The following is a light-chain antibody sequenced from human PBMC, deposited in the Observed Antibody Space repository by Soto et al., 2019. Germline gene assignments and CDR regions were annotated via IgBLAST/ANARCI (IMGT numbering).Light chain of an antibody. V-gene: IGKV1-39*01. CDR1: QSITNN. J-gene: IGKJ2*01. CDR3: QQSYRTPPT. Sequence: DIQMTQSPSSLSASVGDRVTITCRASQSITNNLNWYQQKPGKAPKLLIYAASSLQSGVPSRFSGSGSGTDFTLTISSLQPEDIATYYCQQSYRTPPTFGQGTKVDI. CDR2: AAS.